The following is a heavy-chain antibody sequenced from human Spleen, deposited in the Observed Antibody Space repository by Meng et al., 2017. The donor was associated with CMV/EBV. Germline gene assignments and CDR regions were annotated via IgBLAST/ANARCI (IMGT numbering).Heavy chain of an antibody. CDR3: ARAPSYDNYYYGMDV. Sequence: SETLSLTCTVSGGSISSYYWSWIRQPPGKGLEWIGYIYYSGSTNYNPSLKSRVTMSVDTSKNQFSLKLSSVTAADTAVYYCARAPSYDNYYYGMDVWGQGTTVTVSS. J-gene: IGHJ6*02. CDR2: IYYSGST. CDR1: GGSISSYY. V-gene: IGHV4-59*01. D-gene: IGHD3-9*01.